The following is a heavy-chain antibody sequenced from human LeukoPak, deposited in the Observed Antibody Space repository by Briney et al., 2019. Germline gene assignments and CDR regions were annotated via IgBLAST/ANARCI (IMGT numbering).Heavy chain of an antibody. Sequence: PGRSLRLSCAASGFTFSSYGMHWVRQAPGKGLEWVAFIRYDGSNKYYADSVKGRFTISRDNSKNTLYLQMNSLRAEDTAVYYCAKDHYDFWSGYNYYYYYYMDVWGKGTTVTVSS. D-gene: IGHD3-3*01. CDR1: GFTFSSYG. J-gene: IGHJ6*03. CDR3: AKDHYDFWSGYNYYYYYYMDV. CDR2: IRYDGSNK. V-gene: IGHV3-30*02.